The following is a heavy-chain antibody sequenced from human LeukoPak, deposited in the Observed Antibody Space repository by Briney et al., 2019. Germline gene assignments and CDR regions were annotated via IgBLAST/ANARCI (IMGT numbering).Heavy chain of an antibody. CDR2: MNPNSGNT. CDR3: ARCPTRRRTTVTPYYFDY. V-gene: IGHV1-8*01. Sequence: ASVKVSCKASGYTFTSYDINWVRQATGQGLEWMGWMNPNSGNTGYAQKFQGRVTMTRNTSISTAYMELSSLRSEDTAVYYCARCPTRRRTTVTPYYFDYWGQGTLVTVSS. CDR1: GYTFTSYD. J-gene: IGHJ4*02. D-gene: IGHD4-17*01.